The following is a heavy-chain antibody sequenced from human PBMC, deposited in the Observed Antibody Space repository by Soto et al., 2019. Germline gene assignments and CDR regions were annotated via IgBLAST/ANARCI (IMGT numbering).Heavy chain of an antibody. CDR1: GDSVSSNSAA. D-gene: IGHD6-19*01. V-gene: IGHV6-1*01. J-gene: IGHJ4*02. CDR3: VRDPYSRDCPIAF. CDR2: TYYRSKWYN. Sequence: SQTLSLTSAISGDSVSSNSAAWNWIRQSPSRGLEWLGRTYYRSKWYNDYAVSVKSRITINPDTSKNQFSLQLNSVTPEDTAVYPRVRDPYSRDCPIAFWCQGTLVTVS.